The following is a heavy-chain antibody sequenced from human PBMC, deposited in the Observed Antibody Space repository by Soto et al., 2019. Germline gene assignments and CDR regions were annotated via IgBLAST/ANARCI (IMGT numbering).Heavy chain of an antibody. V-gene: IGHV3-48*01. CDR3: ARGLLGGSGRWEAFDI. CDR1: GFTFSIYN. CDR2: ISSSSSTI. D-gene: IGHD6-19*01. Sequence: GGSLRLSCAASGFTFSIYNMNWVRQAPGKGLEWLSYISSSSSTIYYADSVKGRFTISRDNAKKSVYLQMNSLRGEDTAVYYCARGLLGGSGRWEAFDIWGQGTMVTVSS. J-gene: IGHJ3*02.